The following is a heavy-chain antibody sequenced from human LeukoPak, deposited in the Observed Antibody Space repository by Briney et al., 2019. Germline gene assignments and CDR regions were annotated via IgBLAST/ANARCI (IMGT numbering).Heavy chain of an antibody. CDR1: GSSISSSNW. J-gene: IGHJ6*03. CDR2: IYHSGST. CDR3: ASQLVENYYYYYMDV. V-gene: IGHV4-4*02. Sequence: SETLSLTSAVAGSSISSSNWWSWVRQPPGKGLEWIGEIYHSGSTNYNPSLKSRVTISVDKSKNQFSLKLSSVTAADTAVYYCASQLVENYYYYYMDVWGKGTTVTVSS. D-gene: IGHD6-6*01.